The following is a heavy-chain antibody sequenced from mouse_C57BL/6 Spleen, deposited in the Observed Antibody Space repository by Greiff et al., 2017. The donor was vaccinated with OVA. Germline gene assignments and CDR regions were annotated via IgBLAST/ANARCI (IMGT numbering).Heavy chain of an antibody. CDR1: GYAFSSYW. CDR3: ARRTLLYFDY. V-gene: IGHV1-80*01. CDR2: IYPGDGDT. Sequence: QVQLKQSGAELVKPGASVKLSCKASGYAFSSYWMNWVKQRPGKGLEWIGQIYPGDGDTNYNGKFKGKATLTADKSSSTAYMQLSSLTSEDSAVYFCARRTLLYFDYWGQGTTLTVSS. J-gene: IGHJ2*01.